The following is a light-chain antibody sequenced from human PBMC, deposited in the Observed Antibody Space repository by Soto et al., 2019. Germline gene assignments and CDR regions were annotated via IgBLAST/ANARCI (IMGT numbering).Light chain of an antibody. CDR2: VAS. CDR3: QQSYTTPQT. V-gene: IGKV1-39*01. J-gene: IGKJ1*01. Sequence: DSQLTQSPSSLSASVGDRVTITCRASQSINKFLNWYQQKPGTAPKLLIYVASTLQGGVPSRFSGSGSGTDFTLTISSLHPEDFATYYCQQSYTTPQTFGQGTKVDIK. CDR1: QSINKF.